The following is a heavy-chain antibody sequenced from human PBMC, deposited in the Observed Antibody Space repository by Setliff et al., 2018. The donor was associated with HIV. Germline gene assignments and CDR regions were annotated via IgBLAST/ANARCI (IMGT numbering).Heavy chain of an antibody. V-gene: IGHV1-18*01. D-gene: IGHD3-10*01. J-gene: IGHJ6*03. CDR2: ISAYNGNT. CDR3: AAASNRRVRGVNLHYYYMDV. CDR1: GYNFGFYG. Sequence: GASVKVSCKASGYNFGFYGISWVRQAPGQGLEWMGWISAYNGNTNYAQKLQGRVTMTTDTSTSTAYMELRSLRSDDTAVYYCAAASNRRVRGVNLHYYYMDVWGKGTTVTVSS.